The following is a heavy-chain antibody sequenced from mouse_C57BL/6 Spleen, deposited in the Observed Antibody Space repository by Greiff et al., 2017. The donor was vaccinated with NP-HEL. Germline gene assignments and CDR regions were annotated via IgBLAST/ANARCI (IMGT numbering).Heavy chain of an antibody. CDR2: IDPETGGT. CDR3: TRGTKGFAY. Sequence: VKLQESGAELVRPGASVTLSCKASGYTFTDYEMHWVKQTPVHGLEWIGAIDPETGGTAYNQKFKGKAILTADKSSSTAYMELRSLTSEDSAVYYCTRGTKGFAYWGQGTLVTVSA. D-gene: IGHD3-3*01. V-gene: IGHV1-15*01. J-gene: IGHJ3*01. CDR1: GYTFTDYE.